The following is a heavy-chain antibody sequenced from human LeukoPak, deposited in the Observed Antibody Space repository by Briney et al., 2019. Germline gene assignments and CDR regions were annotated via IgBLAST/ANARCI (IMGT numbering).Heavy chain of an antibody. CDR3: ARVVVVAATEYYFDY. CDR2: IKQDGSEK. Sequence: GGSLRLSCAASGFTFSSYWMSWVRQAPGKGLEWVANIKQDGSEKYYVDSVKGRFTISRDNAKNSLYLQMNSLRAEDTAVNYCARVVVVAATEYYFDYWGQGTLVTVSS. V-gene: IGHV3-7*01. CDR1: GFTFSSYW. J-gene: IGHJ4*02. D-gene: IGHD2-15*01.